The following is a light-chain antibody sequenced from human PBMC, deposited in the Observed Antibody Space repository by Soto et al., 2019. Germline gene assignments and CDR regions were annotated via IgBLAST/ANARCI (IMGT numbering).Light chain of an antibody. CDR1: QGIGND. CDR2: EAS. CDR3: LQDYVYPWT. J-gene: IGKJ1*01. V-gene: IGKV1-6*01. Sequence: AIQVTQSPSSLSASVGDRVTISCRASQGIGNDLGWYQQKPGKAPKLLIYEASTLQTGVASRFSGSGSGTDFTLTSSSLQPEDFAPYYCLQDYVYPWTFGQGTKVEVK.